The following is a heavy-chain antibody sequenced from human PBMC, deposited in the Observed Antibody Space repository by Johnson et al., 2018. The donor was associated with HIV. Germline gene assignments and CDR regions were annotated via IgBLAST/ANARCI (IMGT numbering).Heavy chain of an antibody. V-gene: IGHV3-11*04. D-gene: IGHD6-19*01. CDR3: AKDDNLGVWYSDAFDV. Sequence: QVQLVESGGGLVKPGGSLRLSCPASGFTFSDYYMSWIRQAPGQGLEWVSYISSSGSTIYYADSVKGRFTMSRDNSKNTLYLHMKRLRPEDTSIYYCAKDDNLGVWYSDAFDVWGQGTVVTVSS. J-gene: IGHJ3*01. CDR1: GFTFSDYY. CDR2: ISSSGSTI.